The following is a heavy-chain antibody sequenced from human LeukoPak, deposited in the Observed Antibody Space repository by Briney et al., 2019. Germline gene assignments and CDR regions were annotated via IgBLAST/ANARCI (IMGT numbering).Heavy chain of an antibody. Sequence: GGSLRLSCATSGFIFSDYYMSWIRQAPGKGLEWVSYISGSGSDISYVDSVKGRFTISRDNAKDSLYLQMNSLRAEDTAVYYCARDPVAAAGSTYYHYYMDVWGKGTTVTVSS. CDR1: GFIFSDYY. V-gene: IGHV3-11*01. D-gene: IGHD6-13*01. J-gene: IGHJ6*03. CDR2: ISGSGSDI. CDR3: ARDPVAAAGSTYYHYYMDV.